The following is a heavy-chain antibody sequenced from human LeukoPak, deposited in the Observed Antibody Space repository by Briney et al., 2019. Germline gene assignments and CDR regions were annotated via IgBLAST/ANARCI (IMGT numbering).Heavy chain of an antibody. CDR2: INHSGST. V-gene: IGHV4-34*01. CDR1: GGSFSGYY. Sequence: PSETLSLTXAVYGGSFSGYYWSWIRQPPGKGLEWVGEINHSGSTNYNPSLKSRVTISVDTSKNQFSLKLSSVTAADTAVFYCAREGNYGGNEVVYYWGQGTLVTVSS. J-gene: IGHJ4*02. CDR3: AREGNYGGNEVVYY. D-gene: IGHD4-23*01.